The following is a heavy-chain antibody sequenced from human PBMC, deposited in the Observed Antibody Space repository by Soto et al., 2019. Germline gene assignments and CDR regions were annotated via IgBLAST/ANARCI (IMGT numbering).Heavy chain of an antibody. J-gene: IGHJ5*02. V-gene: IGHV4-4*07. Sequence: SKTLSLTCTVTGGSLNTYYWSWIRQSAGKGLEWSGRVYTTGSTNYNPSLTSRVPISVDTSWTQVSLSLRSVTAADTAGYYCARDFNFSFNYFADMRWSFDPWGQGALVNVSS. CDR3: ARDFNFSFNYFADMRWSFDP. D-gene: IGHD4-4*01. CDR1: GGSLNTYY. CDR2: VYTTGST.